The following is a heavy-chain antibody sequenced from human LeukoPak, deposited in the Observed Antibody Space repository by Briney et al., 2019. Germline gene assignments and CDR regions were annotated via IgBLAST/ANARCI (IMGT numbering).Heavy chain of an antibody. D-gene: IGHD3-22*01. Sequence: ASVKVSCKASGYTFTSYGISWVRQAPGQGLEWMGWISAYNGNTNYAQKPQGRVTMTTDTSTSTAYMELRSLRSDDTAVYYCARGITMIVGSYYFDYWGQGTLVTVSS. CDR2: ISAYNGNT. CDR3: ARGITMIVGSYYFDY. CDR1: GYTFTSYG. J-gene: IGHJ4*02. V-gene: IGHV1-18*01.